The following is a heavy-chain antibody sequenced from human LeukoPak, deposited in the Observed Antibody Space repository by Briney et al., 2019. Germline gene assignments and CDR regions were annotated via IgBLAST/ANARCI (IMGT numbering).Heavy chain of an antibody. V-gene: IGHV1-46*01. D-gene: IGHD2-2*01. J-gene: IGHJ4*02. CDR2: INPSGGST. CDR1: GYTFTRHY. Sequence: ASVNVSCQASGYTFTRHYMHWVRQAPGKGLEGMGMINPSGGSTTYTQKFQGRVTMTRDTSTGTVYLELRSLRSDDTAVYYCARDASTYGYFDYWGQGTLVTVPS. CDR3: ARDASTYGYFDY.